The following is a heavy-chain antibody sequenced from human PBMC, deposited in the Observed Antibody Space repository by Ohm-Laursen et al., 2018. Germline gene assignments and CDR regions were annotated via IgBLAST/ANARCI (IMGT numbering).Heavy chain of an antibody. J-gene: IGHJ4*02. CDR1: GFTFSDAW. CDR2: IKSKTDGGTT. V-gene: IGHV3-15*01. Sequence: SLRLSFAASGFTFSDAWMNWVRQAPGKGLEWVGRIKSKTDGGTTDYAAPVKGRFTISRDDSKNTLYLQMNSVKTEDTALYYCTRSSYGDYVEFDYWGQGTLVTVSS. D-gene: IGHD4-17*01. CDR3: TRSSYGDYVEFDY.